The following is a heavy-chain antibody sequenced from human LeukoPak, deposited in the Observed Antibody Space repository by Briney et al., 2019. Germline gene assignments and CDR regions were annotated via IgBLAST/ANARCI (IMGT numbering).Heavy chain of an antibody. Sequence: PSQTLSLTCTVSGGSISSGSYYWSWIRQPAGKGLEWIGRIYTSGSTNYNPSLKSRVTISVDTSKNQFSPKLSSVTAADTAVYYCARDVAIFGVVDAFDIWGQGTMVTVSS. J-gene: IGHJ3*02. V-gene: IGHV4-61*02. CDR2: IYTSGST. CDR3: ARDVAIFGVVDAFDI. CDR1: GGSISSGSYY. D-gene: IGHD3-3*02.